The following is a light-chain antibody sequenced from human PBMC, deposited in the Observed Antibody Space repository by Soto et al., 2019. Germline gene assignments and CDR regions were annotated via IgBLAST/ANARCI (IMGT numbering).Light chain of an antibody. V-gene: IGLV2-8*01. Sequence: QSVLTQHPSASGSPGQSVTIYCTGTSSDIGAYNYVSWFQQHPGEAPKLIISEVNKRPSGVPVRFSGSKSGNTASLTVSGLQAEDEADYYCTSYGGRDNLMFGGGTKLTVL. CDR3: TSYGGRDNLM. J-gene: IGLJ3*02. CDR1: SSDIGAYNY. CDR2: EVN.